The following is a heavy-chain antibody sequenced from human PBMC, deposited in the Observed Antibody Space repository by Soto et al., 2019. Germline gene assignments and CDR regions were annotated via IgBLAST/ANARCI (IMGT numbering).Heavy chain of an antibody. CDR1: GGSISSSSYY. J-gene: IGHJ4*02. CDR2: ISYSGSS. D-gene: IGHD3-22*01. Sequence: SETLSLTCTVSGGSISSSSYYWGWIRQPPGRGLEWVGSISYSGSSYYNPSLKSRVSMSIDTSKNQFSLNLRSVTPADTAVYYCAREFRSRHYYDTSGFYSPYYFDYWGQGTLVTVSS. CDR3: AREFRSRHYYDTSGFYSPYYFDY. V-gene: IGHV4-39*02.